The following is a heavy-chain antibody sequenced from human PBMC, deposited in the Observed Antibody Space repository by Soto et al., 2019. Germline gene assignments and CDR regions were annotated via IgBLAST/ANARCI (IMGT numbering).Heavy chain of an antibody. CDR3: ARSYDYIWGSYRRPYNWYFDL. CDR1: GGSISSSSYY. D-gene: IGHD3-16*02. CDR2: IYYSGST. J-gene: IGHJ2*01. V-gene: IGHV4-39*01. Sequence: QLQLQESGPGLVKPSETLSLTCTVSGGSISSSSYYWGWIRQPPGKGLEWIGSIYYSGSTYYNPSLKSRVTISVDTSKNQFSLKLSSVTAADTAVYYCARSYDYIWGSYRRPYNWYFDLWGRGTLVTVSS.